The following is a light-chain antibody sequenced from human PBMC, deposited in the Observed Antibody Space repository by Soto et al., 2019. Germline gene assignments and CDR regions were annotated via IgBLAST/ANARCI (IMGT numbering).Light chain of an antibody. V-gene: IGKV3-15*01. CDR1: QNISTN. CDR2: GTS. J-gene: IGKJ1*01. CDR3: QQYFNWMWT. Sequence: EIVMTQFPATLSMSPGASATLSCRASQNISTNLAWYQQKPGQSPRLLMYGTSTGATGIPARFSGSGSGTNFTLTINSLQSEDFAVYYCQQYFNWMWTFGQGTKVEI.